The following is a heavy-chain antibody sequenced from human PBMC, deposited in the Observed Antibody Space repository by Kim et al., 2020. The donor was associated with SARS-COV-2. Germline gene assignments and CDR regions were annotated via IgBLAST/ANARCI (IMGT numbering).Heavy chain of an antibody. D-gene: IGHD6-19*01. J-gene: IGHJ3*02. V-gene: IGHV3-30-3*01. CDR2: ISYDGSNK. CDR3: SGGSGWWGDAFDI. CDR1: GFTFSSYA. Sequence: GGSLRLSCAASGFTFSSYAMHWVRQAPGKGLEWVAVISYDGSNKYYADSVKGRFTISRDNSKNTLYLQMNSLRAEDTAVYYCSGGSGWWGDAFDIWGQGTMVTVSS.